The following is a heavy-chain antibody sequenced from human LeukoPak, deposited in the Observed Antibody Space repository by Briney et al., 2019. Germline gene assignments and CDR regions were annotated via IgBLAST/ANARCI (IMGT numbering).Heavy chain of an antibody. J-gene: IGHJ5*02. Sequence: SQTLSLTCAVSGGSISSGGYSWSWIRQPPGKGLEWIGYIYHSGSTYYNPSLKSRVTISVDTSKNQFSLKLSSVTAADTAVYYCARQLGITMVRGVPLGDWFDPWGQGTLVTVSS. CDR1: GGSISSGGYS. CDR3: ARQLGITMVRGVPLGDWFDP. V-gene: IGHV4-30-2*03. CDR2: IYHSGST. D-gene: IGHD3-10*01.